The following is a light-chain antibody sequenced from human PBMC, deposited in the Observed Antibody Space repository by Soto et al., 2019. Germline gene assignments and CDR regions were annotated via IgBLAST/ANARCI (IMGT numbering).Light chain of an antibody. CDR1: SSDVGAYNY. CDR3: TSYVGNSIWV. Sequence: QSVLTQPASASGSPGQSVTISCTGTSSDVGAYNYVSWYQQYPGKAPKLMIYEVTKRPSGVPDRFSGSKSGNTASLTVSGLKAEYEADYYCTSYVGNSIWVFGGGTKLTVL. CDR2: EVT. V-gene: IGLV2-8*01. J-gene: IGLJ3*02.